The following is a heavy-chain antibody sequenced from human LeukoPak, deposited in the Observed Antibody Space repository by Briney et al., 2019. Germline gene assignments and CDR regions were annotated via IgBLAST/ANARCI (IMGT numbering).Heavy chain of an antibody. D-gene: IGHD2-2*01. J-gene: IGHJ5*02. V-gene: IGHV1-2*02. CDR1: GYTFTGYY. Sequence: GASVNASCKASGYTFTGYYMHWVRQAPGQGLEWMGWINPNSGGTNYAQKFQGRVTMTRDTSISTAYMELSRLRSDDTAVYYCARGGRGVPAAIWFDPWGQGTLVTASS. CDR2: INPNSGGT. CDR3: ARGGRGVPAAIWFDP.